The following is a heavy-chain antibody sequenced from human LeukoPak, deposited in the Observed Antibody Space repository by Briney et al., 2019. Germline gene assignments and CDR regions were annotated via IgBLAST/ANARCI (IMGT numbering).Heavy chain of an antibody. Sequence: PSQTLSLTCTVSGGSVRSADFYWTWIRQPPGKGLEWIGYIYYSGSTNYNPSLKSRVTISIDTSKNQFSLKLSSVTAADTAVYYCARKSGSYYFRWFDPWGQGTLVTVSS. V-gene: IGHV4-30-4*01. J-gene: IGHJ5*02. CDR3: ARKSGSYYFRWFDP. CDR2: IYYSGST. D-gene: IGHD1-26*01. CDR1: GGSVRSADFY.